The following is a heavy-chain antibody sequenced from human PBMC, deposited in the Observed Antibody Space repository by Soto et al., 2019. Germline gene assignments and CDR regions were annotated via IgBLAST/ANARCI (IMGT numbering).Heavy chain of an antibody. CDR2: ISAYNGNT. CDR3: ARQVSSSFPYYYYYGMDV. J-gene: IGHJ6*02. V-gene: IGHV1-18*01. D-gene: IGHD6-6*01. Sequence: QVQLVQSGAEVKKPGASVKVSCKASGYTFTSYGISWVRQAPGQGLEWMGWISAYNGNTNYAQKLQGRVTMTTDTSTSTAYMDLRSLRSDDTAVYYCARQVSSSFPYYYYYGMDVWGQGTTVTVSS. CDR1: GYTFTSYG.